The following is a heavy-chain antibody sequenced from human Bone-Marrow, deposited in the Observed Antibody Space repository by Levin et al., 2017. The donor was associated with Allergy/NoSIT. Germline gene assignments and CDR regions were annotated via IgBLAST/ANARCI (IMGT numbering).Heavy chain of an antibody. CDR3: ARGPRLSSSSWYLDN. V-gene: IGHV3-30*02. D-gene: IGHD6-13*01. Sequence: KGPEWVAFIRHDGNDKSYEESVKGRFSISRVDSKNTLYLQMSSLTVADTAVYYWARGPRLSSSSWYLDNWGQGALVTV. CDR2: IRHDGNDK. J-gene: IGHJ4*02.